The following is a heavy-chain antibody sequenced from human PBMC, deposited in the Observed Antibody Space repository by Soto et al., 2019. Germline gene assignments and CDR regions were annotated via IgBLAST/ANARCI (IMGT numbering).Heavy chain of an antibody. Sequence: SQTLSLTCAISGDSVSSNSAAWNWISQSPSRGLEWLGRTYYRSKWYNDYAVSVKSRITINPDTSKNQFSLQLNSVTPEDTAVYYCARDQFYGPGYSSSSGFDYWGQGTLVTVSS. CDR2: TYYRSKWYN. CDR3: ARDQFYGPGYSSSSGFDY. CDR1: GDSVSSNSAA. V-gene: IGHV6-1*01. J-gene: IGHJ4*02. D-gene: IGHD6-6*01.